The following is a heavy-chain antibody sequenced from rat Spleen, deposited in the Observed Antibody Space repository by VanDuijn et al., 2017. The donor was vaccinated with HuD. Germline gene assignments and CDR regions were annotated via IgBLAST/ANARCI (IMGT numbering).Heavy chain of an antibody. CDR3: AREGTFNYGGSRGY. J-gene: IGHJ2*01. Sequence: EVQLVESGGGLVQPGRSLKLSCAASGFTFSDYYMAWVRQAPKKGLEWVASISYEGSSTYYGDSVKGRFTISRDNAKSTLYLQMNSLRSEDTATYYCAREGTFNYGGSRGYWGQGVMVTVSS. V-gene: IGHV5-22*01. D-gene: IGHD1-11*01. CDR2: ISYEGSST. CDR1: GFTFSDYY.